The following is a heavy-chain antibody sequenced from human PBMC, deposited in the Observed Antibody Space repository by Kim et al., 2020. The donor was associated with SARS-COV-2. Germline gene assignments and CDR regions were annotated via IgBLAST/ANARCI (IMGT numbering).Heavy chain of an antibody. J-gene: IGHJ4*02. CDR2: IYYSGST. CDR3: ARGGVGGGDWYNFDY. V-gene: IGHV4-59*01. CDR1: GGSISSYY. Sequence: SETLSLTCTVSGGSISSYYWSWIRQPPGKGLEWIGYIYYSGSTNYNPSLKSRVTISVDTSKNQFSLKLSSVTAADTAVYYCARGGVGGGDWYNFDYWGQGTLVTVSS. D-gene: IGHD2-21*02.